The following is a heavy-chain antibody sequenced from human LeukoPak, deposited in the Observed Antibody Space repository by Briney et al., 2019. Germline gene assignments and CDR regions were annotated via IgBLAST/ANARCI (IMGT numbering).Heavy chain of an antibody. CDR1: GFTFSSYE. CDR2: ISSSGSTI. J-gene: IGHJ4*02. V-gene: IGHV3-48*03. CDR3: ARGVELTGYSDY. Sequence: GGSLRLSCAASGFTFSSYEMNWVRQAPGKGLEWVSYISSSGSTIYYANSVKGRFTISRDNAKNSLYLQMNSLRAEDTAVYYCARGVELTGYSDYWGRGTLVTVSS. D-gene: IGHD3-9*01.